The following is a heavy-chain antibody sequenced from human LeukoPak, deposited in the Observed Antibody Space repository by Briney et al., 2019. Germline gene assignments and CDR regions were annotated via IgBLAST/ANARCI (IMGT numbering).Heavy chain of an antibody. J-gene: IGHJ4*02. V-gene: IGHV1-3*01. Sequence: ASVKVSCKASGYTFTSYAMHWVRQAPGQRLEWMGWINAGNGSTKYSQKFQGRVTITRDTSASTAYMELSSLRSEDTAAYYCARDVRGYYYGSGSYPALGYWGQGTLVTVSS. CDR3: ARDVRGYYYGSGSYPALGY. D-gene: IGHD3-10*01. CDR2: INAGNGST. CDR1: GYTFTSYA.